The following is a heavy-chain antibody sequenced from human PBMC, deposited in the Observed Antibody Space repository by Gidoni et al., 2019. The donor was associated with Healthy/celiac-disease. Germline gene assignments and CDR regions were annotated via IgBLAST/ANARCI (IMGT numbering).Heavy chain of an antibody. CDR3: ARQPSPFRYFDY. D-gene: IGHD3-10*01. Sequence: QVQLVESGGGVVQPGRSLRLSCAASGFTFSSYGMHWVRQAPGKGLEWVAVIWYDGSNKYYADSVKGRFTISRDNSKNTLYLQMNSLRAEDTAVYYCARQPSPFRYFDYWGQGTLVTVSS. V-gene: IGHV3-33*01. CDR2: IWYDGSNK. J-gene: IGHJ4*02. CDR1: GFTFSSYG.